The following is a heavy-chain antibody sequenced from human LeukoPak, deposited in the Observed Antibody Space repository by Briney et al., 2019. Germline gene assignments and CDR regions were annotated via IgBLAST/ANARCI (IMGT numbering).Heavy chain of an antibody. J-gene: IGHJ5*02. D-gene: IGHD5-12*01. CDR3: ARLAAITSWFDP. CDR1: GYSFSNSW. V-gene: IGHV5-51*01. Sequence: GESLKISGKGSGYSFSNSWIGWVRQLPGKGLEWMGIIYPGDSDTRSSPSFQGQVTISADKSISTAYLQWGSLKASDTAMYYCARLAAITSWFDPWGQGTLVTVSS. CDR2: IYPGDSDT.